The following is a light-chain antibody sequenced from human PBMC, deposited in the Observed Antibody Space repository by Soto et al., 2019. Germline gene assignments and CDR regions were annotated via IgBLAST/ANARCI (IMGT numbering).Light chain of an antibody. V-gene: IGKV1-9*01. CDR2: PAS. J-gene: IGKJ2*03. CDR1: QDISTS. CDR3: QHLRTYPFS. Sequence: DIQLTQSPSFLSASVGDRVTVSCRASQDISTSLAWFQQKAGKVPQLLVYPASTLQDGVPSRFSGSGSGTYFTLTINNLQAEDFATDYCQHLRTYPFSFGQGTKVDIK.